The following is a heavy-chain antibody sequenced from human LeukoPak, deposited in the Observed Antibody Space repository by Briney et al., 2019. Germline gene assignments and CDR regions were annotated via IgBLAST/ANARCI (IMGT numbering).Heavy chain of an antibody. Sequence: SETLSLTCTVSGGSISSYYWSWIRQPPGKGLEWIGYIYFTGNTNYNPSLKSRVTISVDTSENQFSLRLTSVTAADTAVYYCARVGDGAFDIWGQGTMVTVSS. D-gene: IGHD3-16*01. J-gene: IGHJ3*02. CDR1: GGSISSYY. CDR3: ARVGDGAFDI. V-gene: IGHV4-59*01. CDR2: IYFTGNT.